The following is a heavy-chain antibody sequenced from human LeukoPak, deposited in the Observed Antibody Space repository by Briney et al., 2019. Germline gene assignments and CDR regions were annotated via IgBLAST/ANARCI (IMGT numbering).Heavy chain of an antibody. CDR3: AKDERITFGGVIDTIPER. CDR1: GFTFSSYG. CDR2: ISYDGSNK. V-gene: IGHV3-30*18. J-gene: IGHJ4*02. Sequence: GGSLRLSCAASGFTFSSYGMHWVRQAPGKGLEWVSVISYDGSNKYYADSVKGRFTISRDNSKNTLYLQMNSLRAEDTAVYYCAKDERITFGGVIDTIPERWGQGTLVTVSS. D-gene: IGHD3-16*02.